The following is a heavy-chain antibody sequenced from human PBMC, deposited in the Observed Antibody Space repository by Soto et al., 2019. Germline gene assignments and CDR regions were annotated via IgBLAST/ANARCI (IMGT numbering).Heavy chain of an antibody. D-gene: IGHD3-22*01. Sequence: QVQLQESGPGLVKPSQTLSLTCTVSGGSISSGGYYWSWIRQHPGKGLEWIGYIYYSGSTYYNPSLKSRVTISVDTSKNQFSLKLSSVTAADTAVYYCARGYDSRAAAPLDDWGQGILVTVAS. CDR2: IYYSGST. V-gene: IGHV4-31*03. CDR3: ARGYDSRAAAPLDD. CDR1: GGSISSGGYY. J-gene: IGHJ4*02.